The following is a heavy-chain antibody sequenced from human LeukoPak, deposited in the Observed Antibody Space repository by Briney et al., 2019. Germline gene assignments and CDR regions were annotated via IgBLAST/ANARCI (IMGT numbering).Heavy chain of an antibody. CDR3: ARVTSNYYDSSGYPLLDY. V-gene: IGHV4-30-4*08. CDR1: GGSISRYY. J-gene: IGHJ4*02. Sequence: SETLSVTCTVSGGSISRYYWSWIRQPPGKGLEWIGYIYYSGSTYYNPSLKSRVTISVDTSKNQFSLKLSSVTAADTAVYYCARVTSNYYDSSGYPLLDYWGQGTLVTVSS. D-gene: IGHD3-22*01. CDR2: IYYSGST.